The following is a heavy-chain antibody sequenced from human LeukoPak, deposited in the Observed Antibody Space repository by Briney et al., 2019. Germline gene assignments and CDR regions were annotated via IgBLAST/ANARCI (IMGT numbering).Heavy chain of an antibody. D-gene: IGHD2-15*01. CDR2: ISYDGSNK. V-gene: IGHV3-30-3*01. Sequence: GGSLRLSCAASGFTFSSCAMHWVRQAPGKGLEWVAVISYDGSNKYYADSVKGRFTISRDNSKNTLYLQMNSLRAEDTAVYYCARDLGYFRAPFDPWGQGTLVTVSS. CDR3: ARDLGYFRAPFDP. CDR1: GFTFSSCA. J-gene: IGHJ5*02.